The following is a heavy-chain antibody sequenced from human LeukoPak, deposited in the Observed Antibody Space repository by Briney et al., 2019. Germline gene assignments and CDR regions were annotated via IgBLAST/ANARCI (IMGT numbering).Heavy chain of an antibody. V-gene: IGHV4-34*01. CDR2: INHSGST. CDR3: ARHRFHYDFWSRGFDY. D-gene: IGHD3-3*01. J-gene: IGHJ4*02. Sequence: SETLSLTYAVYGGSFSGYYWSWIRQPPGKGLEWIGEINHSGSTNYNPSLKSRVTISVDTSKNQFSLKLSSVTAADTAVYYCARHRFHYDFWSRGFDYWGQGTLVTVSS. CDR1: GGSFSGYY.